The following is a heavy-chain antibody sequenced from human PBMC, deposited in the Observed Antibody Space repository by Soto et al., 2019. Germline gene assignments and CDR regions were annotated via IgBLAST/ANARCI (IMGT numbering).Heavy chain of an antibody. V-gene: IGHV1-2*04. J-gene: IGHJ3*02. CDR3: AREWWWGDYADSDAFDI. D-gene: IGHD4-17*01. CDR2: INPNSGGT. CDR1: GYTFTGYY. Sequence: ASVKVSCKASGYTFTGYYMHWVRQAPGQGLEWMGWINPNSGGTNYAQKFQGWVTMTRDTSISTAYMELSRLRSDDTAVHYCAREWWWGDYADSDAFDIWGQGTMVTVSS.